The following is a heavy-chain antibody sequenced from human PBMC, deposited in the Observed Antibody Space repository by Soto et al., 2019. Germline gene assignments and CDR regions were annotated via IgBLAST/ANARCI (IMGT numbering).Heavy chain of an antibody. Sequence: EVQLVESGGGLVKPGGSLRLSCAASGFTFTNAWINWVRQAPGKGLEWVGGIKSKTDGGTTDYSETVKCRFDISRDDSNNMVYLQMNSLKIEDTAIYYCTTDSYSTIIIVRFDYWGHGTLVTVSP. CDR1: GFTFTNAW. D-gene: IGHD2-8*01. V-gene: IGHV3-15*07. CDR2: IKSKTDGGTT. J-gene: IGHJ4*01. CDR3: TTDSYSTIIIVRFDY.